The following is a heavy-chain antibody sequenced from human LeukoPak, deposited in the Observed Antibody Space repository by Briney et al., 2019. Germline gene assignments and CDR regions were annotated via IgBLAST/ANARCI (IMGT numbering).Heavy chain of an antibody. V-gene: IGHV3-74*01. D-gene: IGHD6-13*01. Sequence: TGGSLRLSCAASGFTFSSYWMHWVRQVPGKGLVWVSCINTDGRSTNYAESVKGRFTISRDNAKNTLYLQMNSLRAEDTAVYYCARVGSWSQNWFDPWGQGTLVTVSS. CDR1: GFTFSSYW. CDR2: INTDGRST. CDR3: ARVGSWSQNWFDP. J-gene: IGHJ5*02.